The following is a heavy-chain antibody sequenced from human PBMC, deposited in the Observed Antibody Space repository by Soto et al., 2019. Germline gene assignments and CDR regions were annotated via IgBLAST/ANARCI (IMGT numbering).Heavy chain of an antibody. CDR2: ISYDGSNK. D-gene: IGHD3-3*01. J-gene: IGHJ4*02. V-gene: IGHV3-30*18. Sequence: QVQLVESGGGVVQPGRSLRLSCAASGFTFSSYGMHWVRQAPGKGLEWVAVISYDGSNKYYADSVKGRFTISRDNSKNTLYLQMNSLRAEDTAVYYCAKTKAYYDFWSGYPIDYWGQGTLVTVSS. CDR1: GFTFSSYG. CDR3: AKTKAYYDFWSGYPIDY.